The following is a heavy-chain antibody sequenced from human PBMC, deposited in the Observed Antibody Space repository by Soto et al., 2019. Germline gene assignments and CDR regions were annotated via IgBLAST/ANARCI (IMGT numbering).Heavy chain of an antibody. D-gene: IGHD3-16*02. CDR1: GFTLSRYD. CDR3: ARGVEIWSLSGY. V-gene: IGHV3-13*01. CDR2: IGTGGDI. Sequence: EVQLVESGGGWVQPGGSLRLSCAASGFTLSRYDMHWVLQATGKGLEWVSTIGTGGDIYYPGSVKGRFTISRDVAMNSLYLFMNNLRADDTDVYCFARGVEIWSLSGYWGQGTLVTVSS. J-gene: IGHJ4*02.